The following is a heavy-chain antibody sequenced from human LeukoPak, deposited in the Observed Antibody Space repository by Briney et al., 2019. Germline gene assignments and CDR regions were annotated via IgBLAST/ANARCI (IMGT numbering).Heavy chain of an antibody. V-gene: IGHV3-74*01. Sequence: QPGGSLRLSCAASGFTFSSHWMHWVRQTPGKGLVWVSRIKGDGSSTSYADSVKGRFTISRDNAKNTLYLRMNSLRVEDTAVYYCVRDGVGAPPFDYWGQGTLVTVSS. CDR2: IKGDGSST. CDR1: GFTFSSHW. CDR3: VRDGVGAPPFDY. D-gene: IGHD1-26*01. J-gene: IGHJ4*02.